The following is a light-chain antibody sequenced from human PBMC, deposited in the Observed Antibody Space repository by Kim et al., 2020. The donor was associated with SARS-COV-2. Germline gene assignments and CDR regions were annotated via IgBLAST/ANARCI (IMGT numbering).Light chain of an antibody. CDR2: GKY. CDR3: SSRDSSGDHVL. J-gene: IGLJ3*02. Sequence: SSELTQDPAVSVALGQTVRLTCQGDSLRKCYATWYQQRPGQAPTLVLYGKYDRPSGIPDRFSGSASGNTASLTITGAQAEDEGDYYCSSRDSSGDHVLFG. V-gene: IGLV3-19*01. CDR1: SLRKCY.